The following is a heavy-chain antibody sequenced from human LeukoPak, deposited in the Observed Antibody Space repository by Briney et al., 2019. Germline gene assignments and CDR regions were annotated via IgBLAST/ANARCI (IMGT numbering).Heavy chain of an antibody. CDR1: GGSISSSSYY. CDR2: IYYSGST. J-gene: IGHJ3*02. Sequence: SETLSLTCTVSGGSISSSSYYWGWIRQPPGKGLEWIGSIYYSGSTYYNPSLKSRVTISVDTSKNQFSLKLSSVTAADTAVYYCARTRITMMGVAFDIWGQGTMVTVSS. CDR3: ARTRITMMGVAFDI. D-gene: IGHD3-22*01. V-gene: IGHV4-39*07.